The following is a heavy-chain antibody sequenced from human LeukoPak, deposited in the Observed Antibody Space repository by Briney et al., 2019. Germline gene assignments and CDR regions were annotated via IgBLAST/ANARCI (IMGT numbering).Heavy chain of an antibody. CDR3: ARDNDYGGYYFDY. D-gene: IGHD4-23*01. CDR1: GDSDSSNSAS. V-gene: IGHV6-1*01. J-gene: IGHJ4*02. CDR2: TYYTSKWFN. Sequence: SQTLSLTCAISGDSDSSNSASCHWTRQSPSRGLQWLGRTYYTSKWFNDHAVSLKSRITINPDTSKNQFSLQLNSVTPEDTAVYFCARDNDYGGYYFDYWGQGTLVTVSS.